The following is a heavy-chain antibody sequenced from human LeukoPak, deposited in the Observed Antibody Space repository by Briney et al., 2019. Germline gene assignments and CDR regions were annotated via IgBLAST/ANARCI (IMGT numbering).Heavy chain of an antibody. CDR2: ISYDGSNR. V-gene: IGHV3-30*18. Sequence: GRSLRLSCAASGFTFSNYGMHWVRQAPGKGLEWVAVISYDGSNRYYAESVKGRFTISRDNSKNTLYLQMNSLRTEDTAVCYCAKDQGSVVVVVAASDYWGQGTLVTVSS. D-gene: IGHD2-15*01. CDR3: AKDQGSVVVVVAASDY. J-gene: IGHJ4*02. CDR1: GFTFSNYG.